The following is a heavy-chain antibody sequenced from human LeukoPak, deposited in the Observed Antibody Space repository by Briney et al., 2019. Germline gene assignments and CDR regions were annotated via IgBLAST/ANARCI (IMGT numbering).Heavy chain of an antibody. D-gene: IGHD6-19*01. CDR2: IVASYVGT. CDR1: GFTFSRYT. Sequence: PRGSLRLSCAASGFTFSRYTMAWVRQAPGKGLEWVASIVASYVGTYYVDSVKGRFVVSRDNSKNTLYLQMDRLRLEDAAMYFCARGGAAGLLDWFDPWGPGTLVTVSS. CDR3: ARGGAAGLLDWFDP. V-gene: IGHV3-23*01. J-gene: IGHJ5*02.